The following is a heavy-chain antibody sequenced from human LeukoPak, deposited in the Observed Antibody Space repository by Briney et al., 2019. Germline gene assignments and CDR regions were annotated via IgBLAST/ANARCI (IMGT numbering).Heavy chain of an antibody. J-gene: IGHJ6*03. CDR1: GYYISSGYY. CDR3: ARLVDYCGGDCYSSYYMDV. CDR2: IYHSGST. D-gene: IGHD2-21*01. Sequence: SETLSLTCAVSGYYISSGYYWGWIRQPPGKGLEWIGSIYHSGSTYYNPSLKSRVTISVDTSKNQFSLKLSSVTAADTAVYYCARLVDYCGGDCYSSYYMDVWGKGTTVTVSS. V-gene: IGHV4-38-2*01.